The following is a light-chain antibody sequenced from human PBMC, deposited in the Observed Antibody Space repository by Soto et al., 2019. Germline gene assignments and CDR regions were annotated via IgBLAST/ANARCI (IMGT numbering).Light chain of an antibody. V-gene: IGKV3-11*01. CDR2: DSS. CDR1: QNVDKF. Sequence: EIELTQSPATLSLSPGETATLSCRASQNVDKFLAWYQQRPGQPPRLLIFDSSNRATGVPVRFSGSGSGTVFTLTIGSLEPADSAVYSCQQRKNWPPITFGQGTRLEIK. CDR3: QQRKNWPPIT. J-gene: IGKJ5*01.